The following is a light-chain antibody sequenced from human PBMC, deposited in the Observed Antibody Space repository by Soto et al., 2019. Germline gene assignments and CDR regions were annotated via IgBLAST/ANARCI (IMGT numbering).Light chain of an antibody. J-gene: IGKJ2*01. CDR1: QSLLSTSDNKNY. V-gene: IGKV4-1*01. CDR2: WAS. CDR3: QQYYSSFHT. Sequence: DIVMAQSPASLAVSLGERATVNCRSSQSLLSTSDNKNYLAWYQHKPGQPPKALIYWASTRESGVPERFSGRGSGTEFSLTIISLQAEDVAVDYCQQYYSSFHTFGQGTKLEIK.